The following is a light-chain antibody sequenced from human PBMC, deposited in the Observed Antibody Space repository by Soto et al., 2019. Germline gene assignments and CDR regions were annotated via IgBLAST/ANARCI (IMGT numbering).Light chain of an antibody. CDR3: QQYNSYSGT. V-gene: IGKV1-5*01. CDR2: DAS. Sequence: DIQMTQSPSTLSASVGDRVTITCRARQSISTWLAWYQQKPGKAPKLLIHDASSLESGVASRFSGTGSGTEFTLTIISLQPDDFATYYCQQYNSYSGTFGQGTKVEVK. CDR1: QSISTW. J-gene: IGKJ1*01.